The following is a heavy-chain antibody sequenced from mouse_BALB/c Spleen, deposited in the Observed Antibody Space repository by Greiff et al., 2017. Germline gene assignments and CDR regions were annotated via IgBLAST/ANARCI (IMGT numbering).Heavy chain of an antibody. CDR3: ARSYGSSPYYFDY. V-gene: IGHV1-9*01. D-gene: IGHD1-1*01. J-gene: IGHJ2*01. CDR2: ILPGSGST. Sequence: VQLQQSGAELMKPGASVKISCKATGYTFSSYWIEWVKQRPGHGLEWIGEILPGSGSTTYNEKFKGKATFTADTSSNTAYMQLSSLTSEDSAVYYCARSYGSSPYYFDYWGQGTTLTVSS. CDR1: GYTFSSYW.